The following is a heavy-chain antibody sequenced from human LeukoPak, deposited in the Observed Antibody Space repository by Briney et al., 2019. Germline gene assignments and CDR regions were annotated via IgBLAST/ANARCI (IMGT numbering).Heavy chain of an antibody. CDR3: ARGKIGYYYGDYDGY. CDR1: GFTFSSYD. J-gene: IGHJ4*02. D-gene: IGHD4-17*01. V-gene: IGHV3-48*02. Sequence: GGSLRLSCAASGFTFSSYDMNWVRQAPGKGLEWVSYITTISSTKYYADSVKGRFTISRDNAKNSLYLQMNSLRDEDTAVYCCARGKIGYYYGDYDGYWGQGTLVTVS. CDR2: ITTISSTK.